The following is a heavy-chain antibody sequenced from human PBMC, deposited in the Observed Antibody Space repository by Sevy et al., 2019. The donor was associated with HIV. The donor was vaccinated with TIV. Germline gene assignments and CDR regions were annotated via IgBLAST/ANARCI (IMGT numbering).Heavy chain of an antibody. CDR1: GGTFSSYA. V-gene: IGHV1-69*13. D-gene: IGHD3-10*01. CDR2: IIPIFGTA. CDR3: ARDSSRYYYGSGSYYDTGGFWFDP. Sequence: ASVKVSCKASGGTFSSYAISWVRQAPGQGLEWMGGIIPIFGTANYEQKFQGRVTITADESTSTAYMGLSSLRSEDTAVYYCARDSSRYYYGSGSYYDTGGFWFDPWGQGTLVTVSS. J-gene: IGHJ5*02.